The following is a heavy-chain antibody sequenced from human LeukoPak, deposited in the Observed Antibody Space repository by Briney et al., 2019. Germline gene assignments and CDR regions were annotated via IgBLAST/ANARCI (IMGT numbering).Heavy chain of an antibody. D-gene: IGHD3-10*01. CDR2: INSDGSST. V-gene: IGHV3-74*01. CDR1: GFTFSSYW. CDR3: ARDLPLTMVRGIYDL. J-gene: IGHJ5*02. Sequence: PGGSLRLSCAASGFTFSSYWMHWVRQAPGKGLVWVSRINSDGSSTSYADSVKGRLTISRDNAKNKLFLQMNSLRAEDTAVYYCARDLPLTMVRGIYDLWGQGTLVTVSS.